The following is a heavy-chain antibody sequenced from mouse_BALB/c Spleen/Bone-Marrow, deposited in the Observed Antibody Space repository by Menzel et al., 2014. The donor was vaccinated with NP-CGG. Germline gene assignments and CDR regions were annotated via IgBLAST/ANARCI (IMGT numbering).Heavy chain of an antibody. Sequence: EVQRVESGGGLVQPGGSRKLSCAASGFTFSSFGMHRVRQAPEKGLEWVAYISSGSRTIYYADTVKGRFTISRGNPKNTLSLQMTGLRSEDTAMYYCTRGGNWEDFDYWGQGTTLTVSS. CDR2: ISSGSRTI. D-gene: IGHD4-1*01. J-gene: IGHJ2*01. CDR3: TRGGNWEDFDY. CDR1: GFTFSSFG. V-gene: IGHV5-17*02.